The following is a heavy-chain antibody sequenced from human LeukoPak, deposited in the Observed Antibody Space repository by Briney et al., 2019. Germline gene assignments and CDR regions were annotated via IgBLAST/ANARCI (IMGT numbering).Heavy chain of an antibody. Sequence: GGSLRLSCAASGFTFSSYAMHWVRQAPGKGLEFVSVISRNGGSTYYANSVKGRFTISRDNSKNTLYLQIGSLRAEDMAVYYCARDGYCSSTSCPWAYFDFWGQGTLVTVSS. V-gene: IGHV3-64*01. CDR1: GFTFSSYA. J-gene: IGHJ4*02. CDR2: ISRNGGST. CDR3: ARDGYCSSTSCPWAYFDF. D-gene: IGHD2-2*01.